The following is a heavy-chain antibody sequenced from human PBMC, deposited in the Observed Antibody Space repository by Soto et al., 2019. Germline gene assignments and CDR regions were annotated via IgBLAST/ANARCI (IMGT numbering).Heavy chain of an antibody. V-gene: IGHV1-24*01. J-gene: IGHJ6*03. CDR2: FDPEDGET. Sequence: KVSGYTLTELSMHWVRQAPGKGLEWMGGFDPEDGETIYAQKFQGRVTMTEDTSTDTAYMELSSLRSEDTAGYYCGXXXXXXXXYXYXXVXXXGTTVTVSX. CDR3: GXXXXXXXXYXYXXV. CDR1: GYTLTELS.